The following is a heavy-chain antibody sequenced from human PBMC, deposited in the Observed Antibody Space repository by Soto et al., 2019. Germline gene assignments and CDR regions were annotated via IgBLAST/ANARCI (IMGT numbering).Heavy chain of an antibody. V-gene: IGHV3-21*06. J-gene: IGHJ4*02. CDR3: ARESEDLTSNFDY. CDR2: ISSTTNYI. Sequence: GGSLRLSCAASGFTFTRYSMNWVRQAPGKGLEWVSSISSTTNYIYYGDSMKGRFTISRDNAKNSLYMEMNSLRAEDTAVYYCARESEDLTSNFDYWGQGTLVTVSS. CDR1: GFTFTRYS.